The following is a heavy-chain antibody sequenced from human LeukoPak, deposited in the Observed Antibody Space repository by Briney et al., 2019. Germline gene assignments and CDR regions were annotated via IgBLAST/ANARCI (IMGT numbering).Heavy chain of an antibody. V-gene: IGHV3-33*06. D-gene: IGHD3-3*01. Sequence: GGSLRLSCAASGFTFSSYGMHWVRQAPGKGLEWVAVIWYDGSNKHYADSVKGRFTISRDNSKNTLYLQMNSLRAEDTAVYYCAKDGKTYYDFWSGYYTDYYYYMDVWSKGPRSPSP. J-gene: IGHJ6*03. CDR2: IWYDGSNK. CDR3: AKDGKTYYDFWSGYYTDYYYYMDV. CDR1: GFTFSSYG.